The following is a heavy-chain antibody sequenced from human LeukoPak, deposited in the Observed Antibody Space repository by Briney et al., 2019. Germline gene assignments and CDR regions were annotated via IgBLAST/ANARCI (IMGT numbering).Heavy chain of an antibody. CDR2: IYYSGST. D-gene: IGHD3-16*02. CDR1: GGSISSYC. J-gene: IGHJ4*02. V-gene: IGHV4-59*01. Sequence: SETLSLTCTVSGGSISSYCWSWIRQPPGKGLEWIGYIYYSGSTNYNPSLKSRVTISVDTSKNQFPLKLSSVTAADTAVYYCARESGVWGSYRLLDYWGQGTLVTVSS. CDR3: ARESGVWGSYRLLDY.